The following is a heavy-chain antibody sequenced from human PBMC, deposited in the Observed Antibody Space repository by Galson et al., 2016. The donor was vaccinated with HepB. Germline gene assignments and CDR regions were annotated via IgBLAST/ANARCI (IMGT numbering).Heavy chain of an antibody. Sequence: SLRLSCAASGFTFSSRGMHWVRQAPGKGLEWVAVIWPDGSDEKYGDSVQGRFRISRDNSKNTLYLQMNSLRAEDTAVYYCTKEGAYCSSSRCRYYMDVWGRGTTFTVSS. CDR3: TKEGAYCSSSRCRYYMDV. D-gene: IGHD2-2*01. V-gene: IGHV3-33*06. CDR1: GFTFSSRG. J-gene: IGHJ6*03. CDR2: IWPDGSDE.